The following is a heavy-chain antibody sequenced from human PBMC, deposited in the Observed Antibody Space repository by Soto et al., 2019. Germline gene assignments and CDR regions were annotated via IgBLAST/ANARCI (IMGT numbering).Heavy chain of an antibody. V-gene: IGHV3-30-3*01. CDR1: GFTFSHYS. CDR2: ASHDGSTK. D-gene: IGHD2-15*01. J-gene: IGHJ3*01. Sequence: QVQLVESGGGVVQPGRSLRLSCAASGFTFSHYSVHWVRQAPGKGLEWVAVASHDGSTKYYADSVNGRFTISRDNSNNILYLQMNSLRTEDTAVYYCARELAPVDDPFDLWGQGTMVTVSS. CDR3: ARELAPVDDPFDL.